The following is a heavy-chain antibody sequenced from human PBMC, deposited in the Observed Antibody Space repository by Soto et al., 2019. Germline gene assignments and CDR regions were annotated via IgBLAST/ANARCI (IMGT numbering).Heavy chain of an antibody. Sequence: SETLSLTCIVSGDSVSTNSYSWGWIRQSPGKGLEWIGTIYSSENTYYNPSLLSRVTISVDTSKNQFSLKLTSVTAADAALYYCARDFFDSSDYTTNWFDPWGQGTLVTSPQ. D-gene: IGHD3-22*01. CDR2: IYSSENT. V-gene: IGHV4-39*01. CDR1: GDSVSTNSYS. J-gene: IGHJ5*02. CDR3: ARDFFDSSDYTTNWFDP.